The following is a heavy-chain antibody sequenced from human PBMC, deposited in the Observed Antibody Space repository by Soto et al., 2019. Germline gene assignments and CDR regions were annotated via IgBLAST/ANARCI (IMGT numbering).Heavy chain of an antibody. CDR1: GGSFSGYY. V-gene: IGHV4-34*01. CDR2: INHSGST. Sequence: QVQLQQWGAGLLKPSETLSLTCAVYGGSFSGYYWSWIRQPPGKGLEWIGEINHSGSTNYNPSLKSRVTISVDTSKNPFSLKLSSVTAADTAVYYCARGRGTYGSGSATFDYWGQGTLVTVSS. D-gene: IGHD3-10*01. CDR3: ARGRGTYGSGSATFDY. J-gene: IGHJ4*02.